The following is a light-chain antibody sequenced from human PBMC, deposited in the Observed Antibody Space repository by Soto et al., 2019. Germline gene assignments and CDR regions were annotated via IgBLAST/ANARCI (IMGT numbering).Light chain of an antibody. J-gene: IGLJ2*01. Sequence: QSVLTQPPSASGTPGQRVTISCSGSSSNIGRNYVYWYQQFPGTAPKLLIFRSNQRPSGVPDRFSGSKSGTSASLAISGLRSEDDADYYCAAWDDSMSVVFGGGTKLTVL. CDR3: AAWDDSMSVV. CDR2: RSN. V-gene: IGLV1-47*01. CDR1: SSNIGRNY.